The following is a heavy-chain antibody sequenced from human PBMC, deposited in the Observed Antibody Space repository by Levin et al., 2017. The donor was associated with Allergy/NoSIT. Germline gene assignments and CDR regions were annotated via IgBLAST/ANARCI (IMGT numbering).Heavy chain of an antibody. D-gene: IGHD4/OR15-4a*01. CDR1: GFTFRAYA. CDR3: ARARVLRRHRPAH. J-gene: IGHJ4*02. CDR2: ISNTASGGTT. Sequence: GGSLRLSCTASGFTFRAYALTWVRQAPGKGLEWVGFISNTASGGTTEYAAYVKGRFTISRDDDNSIAYLQMNSLRTDDTSLYCCARARVLRRHRPAHWGQGTLVSVSS. V-gene: IGHV3-49*04.